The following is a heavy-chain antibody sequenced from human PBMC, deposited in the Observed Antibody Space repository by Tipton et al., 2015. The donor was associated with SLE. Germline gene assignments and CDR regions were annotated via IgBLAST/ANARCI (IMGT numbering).Heavy chain of an antibody. V-gene: IGHV4-34*01. CDR3: ARDRRDLWRFGAHFDP. CDR1: GGSFSGYY. Sequence: TLSLTCAVYGGSFSGYYWSWIRQPPGKGLEWIGEINHSGRTNYNPSLKSRVTISVDTSKNQFSLKLSSVTAADTAVYYCARDRRDLWRFGAHFDPWGQGTLVTVSS. D-gene: IGHD3-10*01. CDR2: INHSGRT. J-gene: IGHJ5*02.